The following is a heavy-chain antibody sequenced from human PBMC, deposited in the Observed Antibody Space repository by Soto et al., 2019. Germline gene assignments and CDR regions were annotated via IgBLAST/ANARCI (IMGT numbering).Heavy chain of an antibody. CDR1: GGTFSSYA. D-gene: IGHD2-2*02. CDR3: ASSGYQLLYPYYYYGMDV. V-gene: IGHV1-69*01. CDR2: IIPIFGTA. Sequence: QVQLVQSGAEVKKPGSSVKVSCKASGGTFSSYAISWVRQAPGQGLEWMGGIIPIFGTANYAKKFQGRVTITADESTSTAYMELSSLRSEDTAVYYCASSGYQLLYPYYYYGMDVWGQGTTVTVSS. J-gene: IGHJ6*02.